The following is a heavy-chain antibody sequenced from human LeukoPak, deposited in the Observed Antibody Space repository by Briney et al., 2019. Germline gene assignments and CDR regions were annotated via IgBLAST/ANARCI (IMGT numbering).Heavy chain of an antibody. D-gene: IGHD3-22*01. CDR1: AFTFSIYG. CDR3: AKDRNYDATLDY. V-gene: IGHV3-30*18. CDR2: VSYDGRNK. J-gene: IGHJ4*02. Sequence: PGGSLRLSCAASAFTFSIYGMHWVRQAPGKGLEWVAAVSYDGRNKYFTESVKGRFTISRDNSKNTLYLQMNSLRAEDTAVYYCAKDRNYDATLDYWGQGTLVTVSS.